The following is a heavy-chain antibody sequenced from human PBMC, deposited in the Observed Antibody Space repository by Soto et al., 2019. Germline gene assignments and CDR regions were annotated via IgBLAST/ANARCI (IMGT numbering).Heavy chain of an antibody. CDR2: IDPSDSYT. V-gene: IGHV5-10-1*01. Sequence: RGESLKISCNGSGYSFTSYWISWVRQMPGKGLEWMGRIDPSDSYTNYSPSFQGHVTISADKSISTAYLQWSSLKASDTAMYYCARHDYSNTHMDVWGQGTTVTVSS. D-gene: IGHD4-4*01. J-gene: IGHJ6*02. CDR1: GYSFTSYW. CDR3: ARHDYSNTHMDV.